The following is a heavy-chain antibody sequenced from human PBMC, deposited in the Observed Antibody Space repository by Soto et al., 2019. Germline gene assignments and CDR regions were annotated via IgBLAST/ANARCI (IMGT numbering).Heavy chain of an antibody. D-gene: IGHD3-3*01. Sequence: PSETLSLTCAVSGGSISSGGYYWSWIRQPPGKGLEWIGYIYYSGSTNYNPSLKSRVTISVDTSKNQFSLKLSSLTAADTAVYYCARGYNDFWSGYLTWFDPWGQGTLVTVSS. V-gene: IGHV4-61*08. J-gene: IGHJ5*02. CDR1: GGSISSGGYY. CDR2: IYYSGST. CDR3: ARGYNDFWSGYLTWFDP.